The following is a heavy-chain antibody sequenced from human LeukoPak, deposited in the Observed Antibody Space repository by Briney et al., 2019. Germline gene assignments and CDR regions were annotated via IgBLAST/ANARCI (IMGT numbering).Heavy chain of an antibody. CDR3: ARDPEDYGSGSL. CDR2: IYYSGST. V-gene: IGHV4-59*01. Sequence: SETMSLTCTVSGGSISSYYWSWIRQPPGKGLEWIGYIYYSGSTNYNPSLKSRVTISVDTSKNQFSLKLSSVTAADTAVYYCARDPEDYGSGSLWGQGTLVTVSS. CDR1: GGSISSYY. D-gene: IGHD3-10*01. J-gene: IGHJ4*02.